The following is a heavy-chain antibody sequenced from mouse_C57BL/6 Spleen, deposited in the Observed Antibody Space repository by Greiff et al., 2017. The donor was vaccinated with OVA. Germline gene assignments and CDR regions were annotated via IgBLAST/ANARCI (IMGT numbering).Heavy chain of an antibody. D-gene: IGHD2-1*01. V-gene: IGHV1-82*01. Sequence: QVQLQQSGPELVKPGASVKISCKASGYAFSSSWMNWVKQRPGTGLEWIGRIYPGDGDTNYNGKFKGKATLTADKSSSTAYMQLSSLTSEDSAVYFCAAGNYEAWFAYWGQGTLVTVSA. CDR1: GYAFSSSW. CDR3: AAGNYEAWFAY. J-gene: IGHJ3*01. CDR2: IYPGDGDT.